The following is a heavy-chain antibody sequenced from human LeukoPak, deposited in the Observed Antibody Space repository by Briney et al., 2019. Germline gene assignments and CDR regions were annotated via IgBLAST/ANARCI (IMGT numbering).Heavy chain of an antibody. Sequence: GASLRLSCAASGLTFSSYAMSWVRQAPGKGLEWVSAISGSGGSTYYADSVKGRFTISRDNSKNTLYLQMNSLRAEDTAVYYCAKKDGVDRNYYIDYWGQGTLVTVSS. V-gene: IGHV3-23*01. CDR1: GLTFSSYA. CDR2: ISGSGGST. J-gene: IGHJ4*02. CDR3: AKKDGVDRNYYIDY. D-gene: IGHD3-3*01.